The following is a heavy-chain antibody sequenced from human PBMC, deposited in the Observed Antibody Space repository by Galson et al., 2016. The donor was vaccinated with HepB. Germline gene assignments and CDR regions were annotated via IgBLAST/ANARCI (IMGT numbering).Heavy chain of an antibody. D-gene: IGHD3-9*01. CDR1: GFRFSTYG. CDR2: ISYDGSNK. CDR3: AKNDILAGYSAFDY. V-gene: IGHV3-30*18. Sequence: SLRLSCAASGFRFSTYGMHWVRQAPGKGLEWVAVISYDGSNKYYADSVKGRFTISRDNSKHTLYLQMNSLRAEDTAVYYCAKNDILAGYSAFDYWGQGTLVTVSS. J-gene: IGHJ4*02.